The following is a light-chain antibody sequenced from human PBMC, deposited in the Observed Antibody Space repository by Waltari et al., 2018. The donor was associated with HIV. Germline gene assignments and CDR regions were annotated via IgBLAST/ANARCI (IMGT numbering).Light chain of an antibody. J-gene: IGLJ2*01. V-gene: IGLV2-8*01. CDR3: TSYAGRDNLV. CDR1: SSDVGDNDY. CDR2: EVS. Sequence: QPALTQPPSASGSPGQSVTIPCTGTSSDVGDNDYVSWYQQHPGKAPTVMIYEVSKRPSGVPVRFSGSKSGNTASLTVSGLQAEDEADYFCTSYAGRDNLVFGGGTKLTV.